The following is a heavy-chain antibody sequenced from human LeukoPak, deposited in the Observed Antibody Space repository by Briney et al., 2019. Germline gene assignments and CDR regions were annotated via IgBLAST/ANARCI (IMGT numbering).Heavy chain of an antibody. CDR1: GFTSSSYV. CDR3: AKSASYYDSSGYRYFDY. CDR2: IRYDGSNK. V-gene: IGHV3-30*02. J-gene: IGHJ4*02. D-gene: IGHD3-22*01. Sequence: GSLRLSCAASGFTSSSYVMHWVRQAPGKGLEWVAFIRYDGSNKYYADSAKGRFTISRDNSKNTLYLQMNSLRAEDTAVYYCAKSASYYDSSGYRYFDYWGQGTLVTVSS.